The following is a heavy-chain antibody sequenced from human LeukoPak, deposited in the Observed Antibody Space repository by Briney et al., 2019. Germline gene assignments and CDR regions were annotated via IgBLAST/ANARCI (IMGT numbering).Heavy chain of an antibody. D-gene: IGHD5-18*01. CDR2: IYYSGST. CDR1: GGSISSYY. Sequence: PSETLSLTCTVSGGSISSYYWSWIRQPPGKGLEWIGYIYYSGSTNYNPSLNSRVTISVDTSKNQFSLKLSSVTAAAPALYYCASSNSSGYAYYYYYMAVWGKGTTVTVSS. V-gene: IGHV4-59*01. J-gene: IGHJ6*03. CDR3: ASSNSSGYAYYYYYMAV.